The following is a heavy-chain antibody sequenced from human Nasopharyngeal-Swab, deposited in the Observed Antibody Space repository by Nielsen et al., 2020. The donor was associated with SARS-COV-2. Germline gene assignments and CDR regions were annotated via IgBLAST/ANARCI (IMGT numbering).Heavy chain of an antibody. V-gene: IGHV3-23*01. J-gene: IGHJ6*03. CDR1: GFTFSTYA. CDR3: ASRYSSSSHYYYYMDV. Sequence: GESLKISCAASGFTFSTYAMSWLRQAPGKGLEWVSTISGSGGTTYYADSVKGRFTISRDNSKNTLYLQMNGLRAEDTAVYYCASRYSSSSHYYYYMDVWSKGTTVTVSS. CDR2: ISGSGGTT. D-gene: IGHD6-6*01.